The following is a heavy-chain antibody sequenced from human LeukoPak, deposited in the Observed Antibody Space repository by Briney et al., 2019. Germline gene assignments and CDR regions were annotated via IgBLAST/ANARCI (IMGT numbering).Heavy chain of an antibody. D-gene: IGHD3-16*02. CDR1: GGSISSGSYY. Sequence: SETLSLTCTVSGGSISSGSYYWSWIRQPAGKGLEWIGRIYTSGSTNYNPSLKSRVTMSVDTSKNLFSLKLSSVTAADTAVYYCARGPDYDYVWGSYRYGKGDFDYWGQGTLVTVSS. CDR3: ARGPDYDYVWGSYRYGKGDFDY. CDR2: IYTSGST. V-gene: IGHV4-61*02. J-gene: IGHJ4*02.